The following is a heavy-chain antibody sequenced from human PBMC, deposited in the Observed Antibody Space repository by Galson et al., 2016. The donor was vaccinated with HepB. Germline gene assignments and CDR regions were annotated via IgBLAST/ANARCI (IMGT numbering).Heavy chain of an antibody. CDR1: GYSFISYH. J-gene: IGHJ6*02. CDR2: INPTVGRT. D-gene: IGHD3-9*01. V-gene: IGHV1-46*01. Sequence: SVKVSCKASGYSFISYHMHWVRQAPDQGLEWVGIINPTVGRTSYAQKFRGRVTMTTDPSTSTVYMELNSLRSEDTAVYYCARVLRYLDSLQSDYYAMDVWGQGATVIVSS. CDR3: ARVLRYLDSLQSDYYAMDV.